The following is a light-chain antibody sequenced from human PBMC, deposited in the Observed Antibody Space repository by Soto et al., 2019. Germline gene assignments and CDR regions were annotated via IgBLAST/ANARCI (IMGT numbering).Light chain of an antibody. J-gene: IGLJ1*01. CDR1: SSDVGGYNY. V-gene: IGLV2-8*01. CDR3: SSYAGSTNYV. CDR2: EVS. Sequence: QSALTQPPSASGSPGLSVTISCTGTSSDVGGYNYVSWYQQHPGKAPKLVIYEVSKRPSGVPDRFSASKSGNTASLTVSGLQAEDEADYYCSSYAGSTNYVFGTGTKLTVL.